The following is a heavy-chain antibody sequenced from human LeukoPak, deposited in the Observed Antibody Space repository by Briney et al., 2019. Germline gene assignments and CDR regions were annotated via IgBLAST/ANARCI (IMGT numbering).Heavy chain of an antibody. CDR3: ARPLGDYYDSSGYS. CDR1: GGSISSSSYY. Sequence: SETLSLTCTVSGGSISSSSYYWGWIRQPPGKGLEWIGSIYYSGSTYYNPSLKSRVTISVDTSKNQFSLKLSSVTAADTAVYYCARPLGDYYDSSGYSWGQGTMVTVSS. D-gene: IGHD3-22*01. J-gene: IGHJ3*01. CDR2: IYYSGST. V-gene: IGHV4-39*07.